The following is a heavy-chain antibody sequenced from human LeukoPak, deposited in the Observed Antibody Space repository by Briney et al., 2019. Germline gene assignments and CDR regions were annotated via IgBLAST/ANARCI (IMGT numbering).Heavy chain of an antibody. J-gene: IGHJ3*01. CDR3: ARAKIAAAGTGAFDV. Sequence: GGSLRLSCAASGFSSSSYWMTWVRQAPGKGLEWVSAFSATDGSAQYAESVEGRFTISRDNSKNTLFLQMNSLGAEDTAVYYCARAKIAAAGTGAFDVWGQGTLVTVSS. CDR2: FSATDGSA. V-gene: IGHV3-23*01. CDR1: GFSSSSYW. D-gene: IGHD6-13*01.